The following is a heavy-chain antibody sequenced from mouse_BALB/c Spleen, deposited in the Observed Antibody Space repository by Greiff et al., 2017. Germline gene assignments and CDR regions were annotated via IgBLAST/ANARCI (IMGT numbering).Heavy chain of an antibody. Sequence: EVKLVESGGGLVQPGGSRKLSCAASGFTFSSFGMHWVRQAPEKGLEWVAYISSGSSTSYYADTVKGRFTISRDNPKNTLFLQMTSLRSEDTAMYYCARSRGSYDDYYAIDYWGQGTSVTVSA. D-gene: IGHD1-1*02. CDR2: ISSGSSTS. J-gene: IGHJ4*01. V-gene: IGHV5-17*02. CDR3: ARSRGSYDDYYAIDY. CDR1: GFTFSSFG.